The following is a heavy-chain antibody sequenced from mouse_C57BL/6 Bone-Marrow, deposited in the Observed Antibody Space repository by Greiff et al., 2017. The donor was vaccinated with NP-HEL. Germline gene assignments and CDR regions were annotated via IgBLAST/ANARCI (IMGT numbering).Heavy chain of an antibody. J-gene: IGHJ1*03. D-gene: IGHD1-1*01. CDR3: ARPYYYGSSSYFDV. V-gene: IGHV5-17*01. CDR1: GFTFSDYG. Sequence: EVKVEESGGGLVKPGGSLKLSCAASGFTFSDYGMHWVRQAPEKGLEWVAYISSGSSTIYYADTVKGRFTISRDNAKNTLFLQMTSLRSEDTAMYYCARPYYYGSSSYFDVWGTGTTVTVSS. CDR2: ISSGSSTI.